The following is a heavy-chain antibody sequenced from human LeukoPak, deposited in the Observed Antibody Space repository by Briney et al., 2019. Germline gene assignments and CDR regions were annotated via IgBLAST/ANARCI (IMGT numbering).Heavy chain of an antibody. J-gene: IGHJ4*02. D-gene: IGHD2-15*01. CDR1: DGSISSGDYY. V-gene: IGHV4-30-4*08. CDR2: IYYSGST. CDR3: AGINAYYFDY. Sequence: SQTLSLTCTVSDGSISSGDYYWSWIRQPPGKGLEWIGYIYYSGSTYSNPSLKSRVTISVDTSKNHFSLKLSSVTAADTAVYYCAGINAYYFDYWGQGTLVTVSS.